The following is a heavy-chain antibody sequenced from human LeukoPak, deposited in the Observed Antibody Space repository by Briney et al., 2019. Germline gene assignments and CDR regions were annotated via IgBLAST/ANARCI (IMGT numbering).Heavy chain of an antibody. CDR2: ISSSGCTI. CDR1: GFTFSSYE. Sequence: PGGSLRLSCAASGFTFSSYEMNWVRQAPGKGLEWVSYISSSGCTIYYADSVKGRFTISRDNAKNSLYLQMNSLRAEDTAVYYCARDIILTGYYRSAGAFDIWGQGTMVTVSS. V-gene: IGHV3-48*03. J-gene: IGHJ3*02. D-gene: IGHD3-9*01. CDR3: ARDIILTGYYRSAGAFDI.